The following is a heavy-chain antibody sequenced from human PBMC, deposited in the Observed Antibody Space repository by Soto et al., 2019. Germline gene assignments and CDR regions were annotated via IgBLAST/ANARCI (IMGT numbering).Heavy chain of an antibody. J-gene: IGHJ6*02. D-gene: IGHD6-6*01. CDR1: GGSISSGGYY. Sequence: SETLSLTCTVSGGSISSGGYYWSWIRQHPGKGLEWIGYIYYSGSTYYNPSLKSRVTISVDTSKNQFSLKLSSVTAADTAVYYCARDLIGIAAPDYGMDVWGQGTTVTVSS. CDR3: ARDLIGIAAPDYGMDV. V-gene: IGHV4-31*03. CDR2: IYYSGST.